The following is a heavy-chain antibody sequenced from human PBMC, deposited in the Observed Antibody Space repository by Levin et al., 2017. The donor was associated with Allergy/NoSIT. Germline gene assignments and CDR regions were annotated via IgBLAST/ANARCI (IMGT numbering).Heavy chain of an antibody. CDR3: AKRIAVPGPYFDY. CDR1: GFTFSSYA. Sequence: LSLTCAASGFTFSSYAMSWVRQAPGKGLEWVSGISGNGGSTYYADSVKGRFTISRDNSKNTLYLQMNSLRAEDTAVYYCAKRIAVPGPYFDYWGQGTLVTVSS. J-gene: IGHJ4*02. CDR2: ISGNGGST. V-gene: IGHV3-23*01. D-gene: IGHD6-19*01.